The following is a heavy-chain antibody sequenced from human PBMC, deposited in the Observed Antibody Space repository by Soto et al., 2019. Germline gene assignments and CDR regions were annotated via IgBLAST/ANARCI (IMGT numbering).Heavy chain of an antibody. CDR1: GFTFSSYS. D-gene: IGHD6-19*01. V-gene: IGHV3-48*01. J-gene: IGHJ4*02. Sequence: GGSLRLSCAASGFTFSSYSMNWVRQAPGKGLEWVSYISSSSSTIYYADSVKGRFTISRDNAKNSLYLQMNSLRAEDTAVYYCARRGVAGGNDYWGQGTLVTVSS. CDR2: ISSSSSTI. CDR3: ARRGVAGGNDY.